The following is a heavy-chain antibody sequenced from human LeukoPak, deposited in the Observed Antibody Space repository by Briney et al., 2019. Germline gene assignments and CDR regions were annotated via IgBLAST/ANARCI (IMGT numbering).Heavy chain of an antibody. CDR2: IIPIFGTA. J-gene: IGHJ3*02. V-gene: IGHV1-69*06. D-gene: IGHD3-22*01. CDR3: ARRLSSGYYGWTFDI. Sequence: SVKVSCKTSGGTFSNYDISWVRQAPGQGLEWMGGIIPIFGTANYAQKFQGRVTITADKSTSTAYMELSSLRSEDTAVYYCARRLSSGYYGWTFDIWGQGTMVTVSS. CDR1: GGTFSNYD.